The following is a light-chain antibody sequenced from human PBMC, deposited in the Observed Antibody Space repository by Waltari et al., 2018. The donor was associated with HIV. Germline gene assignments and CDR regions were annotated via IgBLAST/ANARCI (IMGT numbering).Light chain of an antibody. Sequence: EIVLTQSPATLSLSPGERATLSCRASQSVSSYFAWYQQKPGQAPRLLIYDASNRATGIPARFSGSGSGTDFTLTISSLEPEDFAVYYCQQRTFGQGTKVEIK. V-gene: IGKV3-11*01. J-gene: IGKJ1*01. CDR2: DAS. CDR1: QSVSSY. CDR3: QQRT.